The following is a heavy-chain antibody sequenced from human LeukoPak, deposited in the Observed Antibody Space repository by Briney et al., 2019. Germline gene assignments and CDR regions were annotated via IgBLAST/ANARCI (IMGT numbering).Heavy chain of an antibody. Sequence: SQTLSLTCAISGDSVSSNSAAWNWIRQSPSRGLEWLGRTYYRSKWYNDYAVSVKGRITINPDTSKNQFSLQLNSVTPEDTAVYYCARDARARPKGGGVGAMVDYWGQGTLVTVSS. CDR1: GDSVSSNSAA. D-gene: IGHD1-26*01. V-gene: IGHV6-1*01. CDR3: ARDARARPKGGGVGAMVDY. J-gene: IGHJ4*02. CDR2: TYYRSKWYN.